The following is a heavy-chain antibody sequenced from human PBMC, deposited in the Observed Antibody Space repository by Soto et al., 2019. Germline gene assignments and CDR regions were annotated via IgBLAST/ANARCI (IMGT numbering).Heavy chain of an antibody. J-gene: IGHJ4*02. CDR1: GGTFSSYA. CDR2: IIPIFGTA. Sequence: GASVKVSCKASGGTFSSYAISWVRQAPGQGLEWMGGIIPIFGTANYAQKFQGRVTITAEESTSTAYMELSSLRSEDTAVYYCARATLYYDSSGYSDYCGPGTMVTVYS. V-gene: IGHV1-69*13. D-gene: IGHD3-22*01. CDR3: ARATLYYDSSGYSDY.